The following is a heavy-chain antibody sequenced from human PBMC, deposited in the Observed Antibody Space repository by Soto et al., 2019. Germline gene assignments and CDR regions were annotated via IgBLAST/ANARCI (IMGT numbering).Heavy chain of an antibody. D-gene: IGHD3-3*01. CDR3: ARDVLYDFWSGSRDYYFDY. J-gene: IGHJ4*02. CDR2: ISSSSSYI. V-gene: IGHV3-21*01. CDR1: GFTFSSYS. Sequence: PGGSLRLSCAASGFTFSSYSMNWVRQAPGKGLEWVSSISSSSSYIYYADSVKGRFTISRDNAKNSLYLQMNSLRAEDTAVYYCARDVLYDFWSGSRDYYFDYWGQGTLVTVSS.